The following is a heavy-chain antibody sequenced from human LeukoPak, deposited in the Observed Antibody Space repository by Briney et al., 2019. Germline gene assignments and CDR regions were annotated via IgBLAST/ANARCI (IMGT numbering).Heavy chain of an antibody. CDR1: GFTFSSYS. Sequence: GGSLRLSCAASGFTFSSYSMNWVRQAPGKGLEWVSYISSSSSTIYYADSVKGRFTISRDNAKNSLYLQMNSLRAEDTAVYYCARGLNVAGTVGDWFDPWGQGTLVAVSS. V-gene: IGHV3-48*01. CDR3: ARGLNVAGTVGDWFDP. CDR2: ISSSSSTI. D-gene: IGHD6-19*01. J-gene: IGHJ5*02.